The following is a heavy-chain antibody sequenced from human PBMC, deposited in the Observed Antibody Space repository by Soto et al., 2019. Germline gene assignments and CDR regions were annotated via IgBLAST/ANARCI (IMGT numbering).Heavy chain of an antibody. D-gene: IGHD2-15*01. CDR2: ISANSGST. V-gene: IGHV3-23*01. CDR3: AKANRYCSGGTCFVFDY. CDR1: GFTFSDYT. Sequence: GGSLRLSCAASGFTFSDYTMNWVRQAPGKGLEWVSSISANSGSTYYADSVKGRFTISRDNSQNTLSLQMNSLRAEDTAIYYCAKANRYCSGGTCFVFDYWGQGALVTVSS. J-gene: IGHJ4*02.